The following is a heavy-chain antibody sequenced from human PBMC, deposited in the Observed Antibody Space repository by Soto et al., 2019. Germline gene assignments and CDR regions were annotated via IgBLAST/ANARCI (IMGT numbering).Heavy chain of an antibody. D-gene: IGHD3-10*01. CDR1: GFTFSGSS. CDR3: ARGWFGPDV. J-gene: IGHJ6*04. Sequence: VQLVESGGGLVQPGGSLRLSCAASGFTFSGSSMHWVRQAPGKGLVWVSGIDNAGTDSTYADSVKGRFTSSRDNAKNTLYLQMNRLRVEDTAVYYSARGWFGPDVWGKGTTVTVSS. V-gene: IGHV3-74*01. CDR2: IDNAGTDS.